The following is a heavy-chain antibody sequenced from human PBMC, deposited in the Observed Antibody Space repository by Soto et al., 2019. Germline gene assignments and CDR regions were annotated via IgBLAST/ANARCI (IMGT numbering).Heavy chain of an antibody. D-gene: IGHD5-18*01. CDR2: ISSSSSYI. CDR3: ATDSVDTAMEHRIGKDV. V-gene: IGHV3-21*01. Sequence: GGSLRLSCAASGFTFSSYNMNWVRQAPGKGLEWVSSISSSSSYIYYADSVKGRFTISRDNAKNSLYLQMNSLRAEDTAVYYCATDSVDTAMEHRIGKDVWGQGTTVTVSS. J-gene: IGHJ6*02. CDR1: GFTFSSYN.